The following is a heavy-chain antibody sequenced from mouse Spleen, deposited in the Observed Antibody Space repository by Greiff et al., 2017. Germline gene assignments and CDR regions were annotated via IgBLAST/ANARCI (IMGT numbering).Heavy chain of an antibody. J-gene: IGHJ2*01. D-gene: IGHD3-3*01. Sequence: EVQLQQSGPVLVKPGASVKMSCKASGYTFTDYYMNWVKQSHGKSLEWIGVINPYNGGTSYNQKFKGKATLTVDKSSSTAYMELNSLTSEDSAVYYCARTREYFDYWGQGTTLTVSS. CDR2: INPYNGGT. V-gene: IGHV1-19*01. CDR1: GYTFTDYY. CDR3: ARTREYFDY.